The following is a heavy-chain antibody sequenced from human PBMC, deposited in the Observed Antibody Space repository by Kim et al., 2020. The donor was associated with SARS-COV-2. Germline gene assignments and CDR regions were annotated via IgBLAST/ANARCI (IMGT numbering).Heavy chain of an antibody. CDR2: IYHSGST. CDR1: GGSISSSNW. CDR3: ARNLWFGELFYYYYYGMDV. D-gene: IGHD3-10*01. J-gene: IGHJ6*02. V-gene: IGHV4-4*02. Sequence: SETLSLTCAVSGGSISSSNWWSWVRQPPGKGLEWIGEIYHSGSTNYNPSLKSRVTISVDKSKNQFSLKLSSVTAADTAVYYCARNLWFGELFYYYYYGMDVWGQGTTVTVSS.